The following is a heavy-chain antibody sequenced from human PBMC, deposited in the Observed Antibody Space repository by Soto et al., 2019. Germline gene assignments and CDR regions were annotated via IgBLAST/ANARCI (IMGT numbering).Heavy chain of an antibody. Sequence: EVQLVESGGGLVQPGGSLRLSCAASGFTFSSYSMNWVRRAPGKGLEWVSYISSSSSRIYYADSVKGRFTISRDNAKNTLKHEMNSLRDEHTAVYYGEVASASRIWGFDLWGGGTLVTVSS. V-gene: IGHV3-48*02. CDR3: EVASASRIWGFDL. J-gene: IGHJ2*01. CDR1: GFTFSSYS. D-gene: IGHD6-13*01. CDR2: ISSSSSRI.